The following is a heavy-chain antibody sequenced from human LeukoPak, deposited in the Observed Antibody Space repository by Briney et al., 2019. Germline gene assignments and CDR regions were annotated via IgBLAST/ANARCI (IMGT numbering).Heavy chain of an antibody. J-gene: IGHJ5*02. D-gene: IGHD2-8*02. CDR3: ARPRGYCSAGVCYFHP. Sequence: SETLSLTCTVSGASISTSSYYWAWIRQPPGKGLEWIGSVYYTGSTYYNPSLKSRVTISVDTSKNQFSLKLSSVTAADTAVYYCARPRGYCSAGVCYFHPWGQGTLVTVSP. V-gene: IGHV4-39*01. CDR2: VYYTGST. CDR1: GASISTSSYY.